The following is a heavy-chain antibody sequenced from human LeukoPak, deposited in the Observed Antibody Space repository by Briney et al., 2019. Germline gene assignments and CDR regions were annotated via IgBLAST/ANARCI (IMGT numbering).Heavy chain of an antibody. J-gene: IGHJ5*02. CDR3: ARGLSITMIVRAYNWFDP. V-gene: IGHV4-34*01. Sequence: SETLSLTCAVYGGSFSGYYWSWIRQPPGKGLEWIGEINHSGSTNYNPSLKSRVTISVDTSRSQFSLKLSSVTAADTAVYYCARGLSITMIVRAYNWFDPWGQGTLVTVSS. CDR2: INHSGST. D-gene: IGHD3-22*01. CDR1: GGSFSGYY.